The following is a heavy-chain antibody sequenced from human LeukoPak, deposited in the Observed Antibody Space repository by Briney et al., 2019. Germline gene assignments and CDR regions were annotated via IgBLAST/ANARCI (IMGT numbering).Heavy chain of an antibody. V-gene: IGHV3-43*01. Sequence: GGSLRLSCAASGFTCDDYTMHWVRQAPGKGLEWVSLISWDGGSTYYADSVKGQFTISRDNSKNSLYLQMNSLRTEDTALYFCAKDHYYGSGSYSRWVYFDYWGQGTLVTVSS. J-gene: IGHJ4*02. CDR2: ISWDGGST. D-gene: IGHD3-10*01. CDR3: AKDHYYGSGSYSRWVYFDY. CDR1: GFTCDDYT.